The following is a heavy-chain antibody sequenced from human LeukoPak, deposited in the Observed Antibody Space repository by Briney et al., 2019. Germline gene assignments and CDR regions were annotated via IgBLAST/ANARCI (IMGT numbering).Heavy chain of an antibody. CDR1: GFSFSSFW. Sequence: PGGSLRLSCEASGFSFSSFWMHWVRQAPGEGLVWVSRLNEDGGITNYADFAKGRFTISRDNARNTLYLQLNSLSADDTAVYYCTRDIGERSAYWGQGTLVTVSS. J-gene: IGHJ4*02. V-gene: IGHV3-74*01. CDR3: TRDIGERSAY. D-gene: IGHD1-26*01. CDR2: LNEDGGIT.